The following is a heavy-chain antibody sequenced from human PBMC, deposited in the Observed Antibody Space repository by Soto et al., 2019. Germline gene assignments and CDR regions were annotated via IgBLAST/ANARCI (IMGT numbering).Heavy chain of an antibody. Sequence: PGGSLRLSCAVSGFTVSNNYMHWVRQAPGKGLEWVAVISYDGSNKYYADSVKGRFTISRDNSKNTLYLQMNSLRAEDTAVYYCAKAAYSGSSTTFDYWGQGTLVTVSS. CDR2: ISYDGSNK. D-gene: IGHD1-26*01. CDR1: GFTVSNNY. J-gene: IGHJ4*02. CDR3: AKAAYSGSSTTFDY. V-gene: IGHV3-30*18.